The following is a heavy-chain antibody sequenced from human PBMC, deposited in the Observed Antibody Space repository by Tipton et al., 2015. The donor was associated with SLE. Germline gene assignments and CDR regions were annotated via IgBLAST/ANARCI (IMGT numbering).Heavy chain of an antibody. V-gene: IGHV4-39*07. CDR3: ARAPGRIAVPSRYFDL. CDR1: GGSISSSSYY. Sequence: TLSLTCTVSGGSISSSSYYWGWIRQPPGKGLEWIGSIYYSGSTYYNPSLKSRVTISVDTSKNQFSLKLSSVTAADTAVYYCARAPGRIAVPSRYFDLWGRGTLVTVSS. D-gene: IGHD6-19*01. J-gene: IGHJ2*01. CDR2: IYYSGST.